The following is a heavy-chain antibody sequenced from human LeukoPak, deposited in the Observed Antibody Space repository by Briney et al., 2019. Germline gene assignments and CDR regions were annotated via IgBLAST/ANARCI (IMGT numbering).Heavy chain of an antibody. CDR2: INHSGST. CDR3: ARARRLRWRYYYYGMDV. J-gene: IGHJ6*02. Sequence: GSLRLSCAASGFTFSSYAMSWVRQPPGKGLEWIGEINHSGSTNYNPSLKSRVTISVDTSKNQFSLKLSSVTAADTAVYYCARARRLRWRYYYYGMDVWGQGTTVTVSS. CDR1: GFTFSSYA. V-gene: IGHV4-34*01. D-gene: IGHD4-23*01.